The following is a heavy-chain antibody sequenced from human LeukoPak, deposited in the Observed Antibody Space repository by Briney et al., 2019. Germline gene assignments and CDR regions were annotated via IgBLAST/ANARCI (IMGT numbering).Heavy chain of an antibody. CDR1: GYTFTGYY. V-gene: IGHV1-2*06. CDR2: INPNSGGT. Sequence: ASVKVSCKASGYTFTGYYMHWVRQAPGQGLEWMGRINPNSGGTNYAQKFQGRVTMTRDTSISTAYMELSRLRSDDTAVYYCARHVVAARPGFDYWGQGTLVTVSS. CDR3: ARHVVAARPGFDY. D-gene: IGHD6-6*01. J-gene: IGHJ4*02.